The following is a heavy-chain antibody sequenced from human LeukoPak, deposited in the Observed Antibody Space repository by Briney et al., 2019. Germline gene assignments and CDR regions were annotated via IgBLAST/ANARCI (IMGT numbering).Heavy chain of an antibody. Sequence: GGSLRLSCAASGFTFSSYGMHWVRQAPGKGLEWVAFIRYDGSNKYYADSVKGRFTISRDNSKNTLYLQMNSLRAEDTAVYYCAKPTITMIVGIDYWGQGTLVTVSS. CDR2: IRYDGSNK. CDR3: AKPTITMIVGIDY. CDR1: GFTFSSYG. V-gene: IGHV3-30*02. D-gene: IGHD3-22*01. J-gene: IGHJ4*02.